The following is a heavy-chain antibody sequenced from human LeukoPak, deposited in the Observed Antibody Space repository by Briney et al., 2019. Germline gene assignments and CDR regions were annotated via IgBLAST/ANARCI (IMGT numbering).Heavy chain of an antibody. CDR3: ARWLQSLDFDI. CDR2: ISYSGNI. V-gene: IGHV4-39*07. CDR1: GGSISSSTYY. D-gene: IGHD5-24*01. J-gene: IGHJ3*02. Sequence: SETLSLTCTVSGGSISSSTYYWGWIRQPPGKGLEWIGSISYSGNIYYNPSLKSRVTISVDTSKNQFSLKLSSVTAADTAVYYCARWLQSLDFDIWGQGTMVTVSS.